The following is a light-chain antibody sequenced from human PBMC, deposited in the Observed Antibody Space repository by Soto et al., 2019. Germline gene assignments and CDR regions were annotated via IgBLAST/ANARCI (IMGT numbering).Light chain of an antibody. CDR1: NIGSKS. Sequence: SYELTQAPSVSVAPGKTARITCGGNNIGSKSVHWYQQKPGQAPVVVIYHDSDRPSGIPERFSGSNSGNTATLTISRVEAGDEADYYCQVWESSSARFGGGTKLTVL. J-gene: IGLJ2*01. CDR3: QVWESSSAR. CDR2: HDS. V-gene: IGLV3-21*01.